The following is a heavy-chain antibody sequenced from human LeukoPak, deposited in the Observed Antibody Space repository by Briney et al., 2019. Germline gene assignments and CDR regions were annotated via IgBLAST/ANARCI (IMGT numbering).Heavy chain of an antibody. D-gene: IGHD3-22*01. CDR1: GGTFSSYA. J-gene: IGHJ5*02. V-gene: IGHV1-69*13. Sequence: SVRVSCKASGGTFSSYAISWVRQAPGQGLGWMGGIIPIFGTANYAQKFQGRVTITADESTSTAYMELSSLRSDDTAVYYCARVVYYYDSSGYYLTFDPWGQGTLVAVSS. CDR3: ARVVYYYDSSGYYLTFDP. CDR2: IIPIFGTA.